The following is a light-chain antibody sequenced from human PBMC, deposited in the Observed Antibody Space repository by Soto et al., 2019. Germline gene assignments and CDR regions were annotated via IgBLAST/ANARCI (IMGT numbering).Light chain of an antibody. Sequence: DIQMTQSPSSLSASVGDRVTITCRASQSISSYLNWYQQKPGKAPKLLIYAASSLQSGVSSRFSGSGSGTNFTLTISSLQPEDFATYYCQQSYSTPLPFGGGTKLDIK. V-gene: IGKV1-39*01. CDR2: AAS. CDR1: QSISSY. J-gene: IGKJ4*01. CDR3: QQSYSTPLP.